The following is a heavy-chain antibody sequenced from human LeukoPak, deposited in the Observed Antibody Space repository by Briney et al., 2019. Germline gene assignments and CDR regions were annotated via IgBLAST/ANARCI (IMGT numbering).Heavy chain of an antibody. D-gene: IGHD3-16*01. V-gene: IGHV4-39*01. CDR2: VYSTGNT. J-gene: IGHJ5*02. CDR3: ARPHLTWRVEYFDP. Sequence: PSETLSLTCTVSGDSINSNSYHWGWLRQPPGKGLEWIGTVYSTGNTYYTPSLKSRVAISVDTSNNQFSLKLTSVTAADTAVYYCARPHLTWRVEYFDPWGQGTLVTVSA. CDR1: GDSINSNSYH.